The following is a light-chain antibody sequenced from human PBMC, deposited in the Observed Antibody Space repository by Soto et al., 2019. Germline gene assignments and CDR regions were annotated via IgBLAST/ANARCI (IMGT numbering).Light chain of an antibody. CDR1: QDIRNY. CDR2: SAS. Sequence: DIQMTQSPSAMSASVGDRITITCRASQDIRNYLAWFQQRPGNVPKRLIFSASSLQSGVPSRFSGSGSGTEFSLTISSLQAGDFATYFCQETFTTPYTFGQGTKLEIK. V-gene: IGKV1-17*03. CDR3: QETFTTPYT. J-gene: IGKJ2*01.